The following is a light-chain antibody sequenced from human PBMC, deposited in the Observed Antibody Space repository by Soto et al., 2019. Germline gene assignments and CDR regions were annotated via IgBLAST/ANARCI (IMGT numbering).Light chain of an antibody. CDR3: QHYNSYGT. Sequence: DIQMTQCPSTLSASVGDRVTIACRASQSIDRWLAWYQQRPGKAPKILIHHASSLETGVPSRFSGSGSGTEFTLTISSLQPDDFATYYCQHYNSYGTFGQGTKVDIK. J-gene: IGKJ1*01. CDR1: QSIDRW. V-gene: IGKV1-5*01. CDR2: HAS.